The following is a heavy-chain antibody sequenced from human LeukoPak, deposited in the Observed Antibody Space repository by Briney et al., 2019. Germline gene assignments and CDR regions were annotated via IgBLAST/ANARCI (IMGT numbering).Heavy chain of an antibody. CDR1: GGSISSSSYY. V-gene: IGHV4-39*01. Sequence: PSETLSLTCTVSGGSISSSSYYWGWIRQPPGKGLEWIGSIYYSGSTYYNPSLKSRVTISVDTSKNQFSLKLSSVTAADTAVYYCARGYPGFDYWGQGTLVTVSS. D-gene: IGHD5-12*01. CDR2: IYYSGST. J-gene: IGHJ4*02. CDR3: ARGYPGFDY.